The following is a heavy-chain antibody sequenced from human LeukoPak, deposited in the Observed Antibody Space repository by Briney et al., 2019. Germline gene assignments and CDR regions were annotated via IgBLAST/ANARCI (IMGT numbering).Heavy chain of an antibody. CDR3: AGSWSPYDAFDI. V-gene: IGHV3-7*01. J-gene: IGHJ3*02. CDR2: IKEDGSEK. Sequence: GGSLRLSCAASGFTFSTYWMSWVRQAPGKGLEWVANIKEDGSEKYYVDSVKGRFTISRDNAKNSLYLQMNSLRAEDTAVYYCAGSWSPYDAFDIWGQGTMVTVSS. CDR1: GFTFSTYW. D-gene: IGHD6-13*01.